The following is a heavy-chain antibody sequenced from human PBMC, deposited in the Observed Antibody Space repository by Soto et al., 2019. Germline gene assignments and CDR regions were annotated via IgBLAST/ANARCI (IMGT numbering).Heavy chain of an antibody. Sequence: QVQLVESGGGVVQPGRSLRLSCAASGFIFSTYGMHWVRQAPGKGLEWVAVISFDGRNKYYADSVRGRFTISRDNSKNTLHLLMNSLRGEDTAVYYCAKDTATAITSYYFYGMDVWGQGTTVTVSS. V-gene: IGHV3-30*18. CDR2: ISFDGRNK. CDR1: GFIFSTYG. J-gene: IGHJ6*02. CDR3: AKDTATAITSYYFYGMDV. D-gene: IGHD5-12*01.